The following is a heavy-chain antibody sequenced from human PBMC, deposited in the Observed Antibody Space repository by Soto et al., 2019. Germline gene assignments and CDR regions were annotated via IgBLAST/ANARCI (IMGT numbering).Heavy chain of an antibody. D-gene: IGHD6-13*01. V-gene: IGHV4-4*07. J-gene: IGHJ6*02. Sequence: TSETMSLTRSVSDDSITTYYWRCIRQPTGKGLEWIGRIDTSGNTNYNPSLTSRVTMSVDTSKKQFSLKLTSVTAADTAVYHCARYSNNWFQTEGMDVWGQGTTVTVS. CDR3: ARYSNNWFQTEGMDV. CDR2: IDTSGNT. CDR1: DDSITTYY.